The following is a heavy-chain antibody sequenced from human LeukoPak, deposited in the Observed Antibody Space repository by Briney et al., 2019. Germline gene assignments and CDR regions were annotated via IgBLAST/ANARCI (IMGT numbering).Heavy chain of an antibody. J-gene: IGHJ3*01. Sequence: TGGSLRLSCAASGFTFSSYGMHWVRQAPGKGLEWVALISYDGSNKYYADSVKGRFTISRDNSENTLYLQMNSLRAEDTAVYYCARDGQYAFDLWGQGTMVTVSS. CDR3: ARDGQYAFDL. CDR1: GFTFSSYG. CDR2: ISYDGSNK. D-gene: IGHD6-19*01. V-gene: IGHV3-30*03.